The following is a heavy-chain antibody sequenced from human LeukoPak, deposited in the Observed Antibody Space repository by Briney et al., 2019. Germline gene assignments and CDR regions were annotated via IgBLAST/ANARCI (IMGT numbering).Heavy chain of an antibody. D-gene: IGHD2-21*02. Sequence: SETLSLTCAVYGGSFSGYYWSWLRQPPGKGLEWIGEINHSGSTNYNPSLKSRVTISVDTSKNQFSLKLRPVTAADTAVYYSARRGGVTVLDYWGEGTLVTVSS. CDR1: GGSFSGYY. CDR2: INHSGST. CDR3: ARRGGVTVLDY. V-gene: IGHV4-34*01. J-gene: IGHJ4*02.